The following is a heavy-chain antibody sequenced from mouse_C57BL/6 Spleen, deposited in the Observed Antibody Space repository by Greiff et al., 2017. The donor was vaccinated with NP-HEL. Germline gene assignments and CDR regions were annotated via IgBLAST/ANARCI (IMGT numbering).Heavy chain of an antibody. Sequence: QVQLQQPGAELVRPGTSVKLSCKASGYTFTSYWMHWVKQRPGQGLEWIGVIDPSDSYTNYNQKFKGKATLTVDTSSSTAYMQLSSLTSEDSAVYYCARPSDYDLRAMDDGGQGTSVTVSS. CDR1: GYTFTSYW. J-gene: IGHJ4*01. D-gene: IGHD2-4*01. CDR3: ARPSDYDLRAMDD. CDR2: IDPSDSYT. V-gene: IGHV1-59*01.